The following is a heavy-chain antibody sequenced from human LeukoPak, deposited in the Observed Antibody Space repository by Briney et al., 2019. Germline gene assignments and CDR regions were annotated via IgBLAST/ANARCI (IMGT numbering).Heavy chain of an antibody. CDR2: ISAYNGNT. J-gene: IGHJ3*02. V-gene: IGHV1-18*01. CDR3: ARAAAPRWYSSSNDAFDI. CDR1: GYTFTSYG. D-gene: IGHD6-13*01. Sequence: ASVKVSCKASGYTFTSYGISWVRQAPGQGLEWMGWISAYNGNTNYAQKFQGRVTMTRDTSTSTVYMELSSLRSEDTAVYYCARAAAPRWYSSSNDAFDIWGQGTMVTVSS.